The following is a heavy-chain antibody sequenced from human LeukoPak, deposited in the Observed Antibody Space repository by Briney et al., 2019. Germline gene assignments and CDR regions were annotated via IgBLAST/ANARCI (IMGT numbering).Heavy chain of an antibody. CDR2: IYYSGST. J-gene: IGHJ4*02. Sequence: SETLSLTCTVSGGSVSSGGYYWSWIRQHPGTGLEWIGYIYYSGSTYYNPSLKSRVTISVDTSKNQFSLKLSSVTAADTAVYYCASGPSRNYYDSSGPIDYWGQGTLVTVSS. CDR1: GGSVSSGGYY. CDR3: ASGPSRNYYDSSGPIDY. V-gene: IGHV4-31*03. D-gene: IGHD3-22*01.